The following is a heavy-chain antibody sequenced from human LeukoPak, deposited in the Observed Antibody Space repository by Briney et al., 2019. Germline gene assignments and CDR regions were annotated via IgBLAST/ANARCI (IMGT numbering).Heavy chain of an antibody. V-gene: IGHV3-23*01. CDR2: ISGSGGST. J-gene: IGHJ3*02. Sequence: PGGSLRLSCAASGFTFSSYAMSWVRQAPGKGLEWVSAISGSGGSTYYADSVKGRFTISRDNSKNTLYLQTNSLRAEDTAVYYCAKDTNPAPPWSKGSYYWDAFDIWGQGTMVTVSS. D-gene: IGHD3-10*01. CDR3: AKDTNPAPPWSKGSYYWDAFDI. CDR1: GFTFSSYA.